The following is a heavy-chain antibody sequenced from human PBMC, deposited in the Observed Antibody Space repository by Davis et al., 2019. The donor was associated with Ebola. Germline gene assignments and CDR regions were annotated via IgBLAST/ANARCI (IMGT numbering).Heavy chain of an antibody. V-gene: IGHV3-73*01. CDR3: TTTILGYCSGGSCTHDDY. CDR2: IRSKANSYAT. CDR1: GFTFSGSA. J-gene: IGHJ4*02. Sequence: GESLEISCAASGFTFSGSAMHWVRQASGKGLEWVGRIRSKANSYATAYAASVKGRFTISRDDSKNTAYLQMNSLKTEDTAVYYCTTTILGYCSGGSCTHDDYWGQGTLVTVSS. D-gene: IGHD2-15*01.